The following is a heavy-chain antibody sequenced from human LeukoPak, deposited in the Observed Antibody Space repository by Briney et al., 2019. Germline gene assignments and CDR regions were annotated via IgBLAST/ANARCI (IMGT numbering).Heavy chain of an antibody. V-gene: IGHV4-59*01. CDR2: IYYSGST. Sequence: PSETLSLTCTVSGGSISSYYWSWIRQPPGKGLEWIGYIYYSGSTNYNPSLKSRVTISVGTSKNQFSLKLSSVTAADTAVYYCARGRGGVTTGYFDYWGQGTLVTVSS. J-gene: IGHJ4*02. CDR1: GGSISSYY. D-gene: IGHD4-17*01. CDR3: ARGRGGVTTGYFDY.